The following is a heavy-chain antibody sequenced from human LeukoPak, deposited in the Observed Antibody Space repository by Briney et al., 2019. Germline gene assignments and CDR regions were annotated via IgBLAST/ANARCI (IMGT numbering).Heavy chain of an antibody. V-gene: IGHV3-21*01. Sequence: GGSLRLSCAASGFTFSDHYMDWVRQAPGKGLEWVSSISSSSSYIYYADSVKGRFTISRDNAKNSLYLQMNSLRAEDTAVYYCARALPSPLYSGSYADAFDIWGQGTMVTVSS. CDR2: ISSSSSYI. D-gene: IGHD1-26*01. CDR3: ARALPSPLYSGSYADAFDI. CDR1: GFTFSDHY. J-gene: IGHJ3*02.